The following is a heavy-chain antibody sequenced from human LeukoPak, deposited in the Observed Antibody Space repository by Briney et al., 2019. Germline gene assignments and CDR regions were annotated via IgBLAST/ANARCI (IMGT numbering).Heavy chain of an antibody. Sequence: GASVKVSCKASGYTFTSYGISWVRQAPGQGLEWMGWISAYNGNTNYAQKLQGRVTMTTDTSTSTAYMELRSLRSDDTAVYYCARGQFGIQLWLHNYYYYYMDVWGKGTTVTISS. J-gene: IGHJ6*03. CDR1: GYTFTSYG. V-gene: IGHV1-18*01. CDR2: ISAYNGNT. D-gene: IGHD5-18*01. CDR3: ARGQFGIQLWLHNYYYYYMDV.